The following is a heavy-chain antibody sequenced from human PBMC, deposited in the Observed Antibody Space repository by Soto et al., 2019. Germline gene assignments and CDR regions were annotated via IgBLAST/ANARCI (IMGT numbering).Heavy chain of an antibody. CDR2: ISGSGGST. CDR1: GFTFSNYA. J-gene: IGHJ6*02. D-gene: IGHD2-8*01. V-gene: IGHV3-23*01. Sequence: EVQLLESGGGLVQPGGSRRLSCAASGFTFSNYAMTWVRQAPGMGLEWVSSISGSGGSTYYADSVKGRFTISRDDSTETVYVQMDSLRAEDTALYYCATRAYGVCDDWIEDYFGRNVWGQGTTVTVAS. CDR3: ATRAYGVCDDWIEDYFGRNV.